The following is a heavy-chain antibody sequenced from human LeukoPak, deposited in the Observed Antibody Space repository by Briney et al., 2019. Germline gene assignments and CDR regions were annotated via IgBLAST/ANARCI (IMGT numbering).Heavy chain of an antibody. CDR2: ISSSSTYI. J-gene: IGHJ4*02. D-gene: IGHD3-22*01. V-gene: IGHV3-21*01. CDR1: GFSFSNCS. Sequence: GGSLRLSCAASGFSFSNCSMNWVRQAPGKGLEWVSSISSSSTYIYYADSLEGRFTISRDNVRNSLYLKMNSLRAEDTAVYYCARAGRYYYDSSGYYPYYWGQGALVTVSS. CDR3: ARAGRYYYDSSGYYPYY.